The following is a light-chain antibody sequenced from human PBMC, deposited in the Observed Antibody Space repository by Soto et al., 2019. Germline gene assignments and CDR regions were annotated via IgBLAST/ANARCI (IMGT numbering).Light chain of an antibody. CDR1: SGHSNYA. V-gene: IGLV4-69*01. CDR2: LNSDGGH. J-gene: IGLJ2*01. CDR3: QTWGTGAAV. Sequence: QLVLTQSPSASASLGASVKLTCTLDSGHSNYAIAWHQQQPEKGPRYLMTLNSDGGHTKGDGVPDRFSSSRSGAERYLTISSLQSEDEADYYCQTWGTGAAVFGGGTKVTVL.